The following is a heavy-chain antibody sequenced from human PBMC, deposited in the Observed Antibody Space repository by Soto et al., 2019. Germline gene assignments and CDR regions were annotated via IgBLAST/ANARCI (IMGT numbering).Heavy chain of an antibody. V-gene: IGHV4-39*01. CDR3: ARQPRRDYPYSCGMDV. D-gene: IGHD4-17*01. CDR2: IYYSGST. J-gene: IGHJ6*02. Sequence: SETLSLTCTVSGGSISSSSYYWGWIRQPPGKGLEWIGSIYYSGSTYYNPSLKSRVTISVDTSKNQFSLKLSSVTAADTAVYYCARQPRRDYPYSCGMDVWGQGTTVTGSS. CDR1: GGSISSSSYY.